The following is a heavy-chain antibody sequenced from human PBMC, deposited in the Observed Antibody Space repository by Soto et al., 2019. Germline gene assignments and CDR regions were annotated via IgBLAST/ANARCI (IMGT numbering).Heavy chain of an antibody. V-gene: IGHV4-59*01. Sequence: SETLSLTCTVSGGSISSYYWSWIRQPPGKGLEWIGYISYSGSTNYNPSLKSRVTISVDTSKNQFSLKLSSVTAADTAVYYCARINVNDFWSKYYFDYWGQGALVTVS. CDR1: GGSISSYY. J-gene: IGHJ4*02. D-gene: IGHD3-3*01. CDR2: ISYSGST. CDR3: ARINVNDFWSKYYFDY.